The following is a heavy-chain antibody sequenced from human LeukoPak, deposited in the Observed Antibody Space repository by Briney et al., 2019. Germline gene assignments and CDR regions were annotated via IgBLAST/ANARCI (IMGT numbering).Heavy chain of an antibody. J-gene: IGHJ4*02. CDR1: GYTFTSYA. Sequence: ASVKVSCKASGYTFTSYAMNWARQAPGQGLEWMGGIIPIFGTANYAQKFQGRVTITADESTSTAYMELSSLRSEDTAVYYCASGLYYDSSGYYELYYWGQGTLVTVSS. V-gene: IGHV1-69*13. D-gene: IGHD3-22*01. CDR3: ASGLYYDSSGYYELYY. CDR2: IIPIFGTA.